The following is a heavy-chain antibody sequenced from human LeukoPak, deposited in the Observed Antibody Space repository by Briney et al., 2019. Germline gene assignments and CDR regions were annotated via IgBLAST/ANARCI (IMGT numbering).Heavy chain of an antibody. CDR1: GFTFGNHW. D-gene: IGHD3-10*01. J-gene: IGHJ4*02. Sequence: GGSLRLSCAASGFTFGNHWMTWVRQAPGKGLEWPAHIKEDGSETAYVDSVRGRFTISRDNAKNSLYLQMSSLRDEDTAVYYCARDRGFFLFDYWGQGTLVSVSS. CDR2: IKEDGSET. V-gene: IGHV3-7*01. CDR3: ARDRGFFLFDY.